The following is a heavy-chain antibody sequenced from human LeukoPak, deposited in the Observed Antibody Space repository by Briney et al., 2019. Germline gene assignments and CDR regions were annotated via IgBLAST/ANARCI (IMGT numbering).Heavy chain of an antibody. V-gene: IGHV5-51*01. Sequence: GESLKISCKGSGYSFTSYWIGWVRQMPGKGLEWMGIIYPGDSDTRYSPSFQGQVTISADKSISTAYLQWSSLKASDTAMYYCATYYDSSVYFFDYGGQGPLVTVSS. CDR3: ATYYDSSVYFFDY. D-gene: IGHD3-22*01. CDR2: IYPGDSDT. CDR1: GYSFTSYW. J-gene: IGHJ4*02.